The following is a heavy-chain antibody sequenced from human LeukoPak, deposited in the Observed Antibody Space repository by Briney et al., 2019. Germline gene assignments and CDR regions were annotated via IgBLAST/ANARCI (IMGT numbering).Heavy chain of an antibody. CDR3: ARGVGDLGDY. Sequence: VASVKVSRKASGYTFTSYDINWVRQATGQGLEWMGGMSPNSGNTDYAQKFQGRVTMTRNTSISTAYMELSSLRSEDTAVYYCARGVGDLGDYWGQGTLVTVSS. CDR1: GYTFTSYD. D-gene: IGHD3-16*01. CDR2: MSPNSGNT. J-gene: IGHJ4*02. V-gene: IGHV1-8*01.